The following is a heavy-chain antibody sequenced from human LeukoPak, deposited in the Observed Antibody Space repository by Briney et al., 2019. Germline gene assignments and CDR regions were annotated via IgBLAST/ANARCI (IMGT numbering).Heavy chain of an antibody. CDR3: ARDASGAVVPAANDAFDI. D-gene: IGHD2-2*01. Sequence: ASVKVSCKASGYTFTSYGISWVRQAPGQGLEWMGWISAYNGNTNYAQKLQGRVTMTTDTSTSTAYMELRSLRSDDTAVYYCARDASGAVVPAANDAFDIWGQGTMVTVSP. V-gene: IGHV1-18*01. CDR1: GYTFTSYG. CDR2: ISAYNGNT. J-gene: IGHJ3*02.